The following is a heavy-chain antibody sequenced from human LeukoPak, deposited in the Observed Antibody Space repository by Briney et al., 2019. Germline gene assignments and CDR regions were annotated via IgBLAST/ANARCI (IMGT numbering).Heavy chain of an antibody. V-gene: IGHV1-2*02. J-gene: IGHJ4*02. CDR1: GYTFTDYY. Sequence: GASVKVSCKASGYTFTDYYIHWVRQAPGQGLEWMGWINPKSGGANYAQKFQGTVTMTRDTSISTAYMELSRLRFDDTAVYYYARDNYGTLDYWGQGTLVTVSS. CDR2: INPKSGGA. CDR3: ARDNYGTLDY. D-gene: IGHD3-10*01.